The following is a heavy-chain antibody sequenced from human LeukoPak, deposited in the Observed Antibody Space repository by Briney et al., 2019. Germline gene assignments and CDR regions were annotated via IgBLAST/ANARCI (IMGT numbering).Heavy chain of an antibody. CDR2: IYSGGTT. CDR3: ATKRGYSYGLDY. CDR1: GFTFSYAW. J-gene: IGHJ4*02. Sequence: GGSLRLSCAASGFTFSYAWMSWVRQAPGKGLEWVSVIYSGGTTYYADSVKGRFTVSRDNSKNTLYLQMNSLRAEDTAVYYCATKRGYSYGLDYWGQGTLVTVSS. D-gene: IGHD5-18*01. V-gene: IGHV3-53*01.